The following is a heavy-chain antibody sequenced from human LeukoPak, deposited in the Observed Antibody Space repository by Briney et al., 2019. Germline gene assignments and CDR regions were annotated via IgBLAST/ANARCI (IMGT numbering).Heavy chain of an antibody. D-gene: IGHD3-16*01. CDR2: INHNGNVN. J-gene: IGHJ6*02. CDR1: GFTFSDYA. V-gene: IGHV3-7*03. CDR3: ARGGGLDV. Sequence: GGSLRLSCAASGFTFSDYAMSWVRQAPGKGLEWVASINHNGNVNYYVDSVKGRFTISRDNAKNSLYLQMSNLRAEDTAVYFCARGGGLDVWGQGATVTVSS.